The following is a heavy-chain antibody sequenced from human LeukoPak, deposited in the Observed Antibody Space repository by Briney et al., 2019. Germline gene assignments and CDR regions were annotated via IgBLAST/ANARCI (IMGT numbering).Heavy chain of an antibody. D-gene: IGHD3-3*01. V-gene: IGHV1-2*02. CDR1: GYTFTGYY. Sequence: ASVKVSCKASGYTFTGYYMHWVRQAPGQGLGWMGWINPNSGGTNYAQKFQGRVTMTRDTSISTAYMELSRLRSDDTAVYYCARGRKDFWSGYGTDYFDYWGQGTLVTVSS. J-gene: IGHJ4*02. CDR3: ARGRKDFWSGYGTDYFDY. CDR2: INPNSGGT.